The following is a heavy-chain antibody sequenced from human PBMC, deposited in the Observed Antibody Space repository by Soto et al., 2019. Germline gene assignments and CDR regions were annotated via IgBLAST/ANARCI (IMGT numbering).Heavy chain of an antibody. CDR2: IYYSGST. D-gene: IGHD2-15*01. Sequence: SETVSLTCTVSCGSISSGGYYWSWIRQHPGKGLEWIGYIYYSGSTYYNPSLKSRVTISVDTSKNQFSLKLSSVTAADTAVYYCARDKCSGGSCYTRGMDVWGQGTTVTVSS. CDR1: CGSISSGGYY. V-gene: IGHV4-31*03. J-gene: IGHJ6*02. CDR3: ARDKCSGGSCYTRGMDV.